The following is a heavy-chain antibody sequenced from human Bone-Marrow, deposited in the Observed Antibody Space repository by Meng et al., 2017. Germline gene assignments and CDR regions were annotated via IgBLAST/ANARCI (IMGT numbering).Heavy chain of an antibody. CDR2: IKSKTDGGTT. D-gene: IGHD3-9*01. J-gene: IGHJ4*01. Sequence: GESLKISCAASGFTFSNAWMSWVRQPPGKGLEWVGRIKSKTDGGTTDYAAPVKGRFTISRDDSKNTLYLQMNSLKTEDTAVYYCTTGTVRYFDWLPDWGQGTQVT. CDR3: TTGTVRYFDWLPD. V-gene: IGHV3-15*01. CDR1: GFTFSNAW.